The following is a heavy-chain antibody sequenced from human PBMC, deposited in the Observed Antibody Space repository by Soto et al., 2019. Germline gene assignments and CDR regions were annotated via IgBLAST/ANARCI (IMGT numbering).Heavy chain of an antibody. J-gene: IGHJ4*02. V-gene: IGHV3-23*01. CDR3: AKVRLSGDFWSGSRYYFDY. CDR1: GFTFSSYA. CDR2: ISGSGGST. Sequence: GGSLRLSCAASGFTFSSYAMCWVRQAPGKGLEWVSAISGSGGSTYYADSVKGRFTISRDNSKNTLYLQMNSLRAEDTAVYYCAKVRLSGDFWSGSRYYFDYWGQGTLVTVSS. D-gene: IGHD3-3*01.